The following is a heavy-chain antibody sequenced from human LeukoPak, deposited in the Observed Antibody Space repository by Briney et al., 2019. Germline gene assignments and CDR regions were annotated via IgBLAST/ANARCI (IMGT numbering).Heavy chain of an antibody. CDR3: ATTHSGTYYAHFDY. CDR2: INPDTGGT. D-gene: IGHD1-26*01. CDR1: GYTFTDYY. Sequence: ASVKVSCKASGYTFTDYYMHWVRQAPGQGLEWMGWINPDTGGTNYAQNFQGRVTMTRDASISTAYMELSRLTSGDTAVYYCATTHSGTYYAHFDYWGQGTLVTVSS. J-gene: IGHJ4*02. V-gene: IGHV1-2*02.